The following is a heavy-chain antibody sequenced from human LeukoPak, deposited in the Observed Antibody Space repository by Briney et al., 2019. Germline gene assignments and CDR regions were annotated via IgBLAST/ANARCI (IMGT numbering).Heavy chain of an antibody. V-gene: IGHV3-9*03. D-gene: IGHD2-2*01. Sequence: PGGSLRLSCAASGFTFDDYAMHWVRQAPGKGLEWVSGISWNSGSIGYADSVKGRFTISRDNAKNSLYLQMNSLRAEDMALYYCAKSICSGTSCYLGYWGQGTLVTVSS. CDR1: GFTFDDYA. J-gene: IGHJ4*02. CDR3: AKSICSGTSCYLGY. CDR2: ISWNSGSI.